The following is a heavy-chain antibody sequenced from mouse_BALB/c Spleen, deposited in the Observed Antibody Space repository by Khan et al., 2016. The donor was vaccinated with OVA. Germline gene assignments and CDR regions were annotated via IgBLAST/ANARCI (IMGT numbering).Heavy chain of an antibody. CDR2: ISSDGDYT. CDR1: GFTFSTYA. V-gene: IGHV5-9-1*01. D-gene: IGHD2-1*01. CDR3: ARSPYGNFAY. Sequence: EVMLVESGGGLVKPGGSLKLSCAASGFTFSTYAMSWVRQTPEKRLEWVATISSDGDYTYFPDNVTGRFTISRDNAKNPLCLQMTSLRSEDTAMYYCARSPYGNFAYWGQGTLVTVSA. J-gene: IGHJ3*01.